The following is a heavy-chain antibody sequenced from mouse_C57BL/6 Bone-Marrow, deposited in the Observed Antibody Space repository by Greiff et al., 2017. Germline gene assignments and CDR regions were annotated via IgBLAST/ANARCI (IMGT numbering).Heavy chain of an antibody. V-gene: IGHV1-81*01. CDR3: ARTGGNQDRCFDV. CDR1: GYTFTSYG. CDR2: IYPRSGNT. D-gene: IGHD1-1*02. J-gene: IGHJ1*03. Sequence: VKLMESGAELARPGASVKLSCKASGYTFTSYGISWVKQRTGQGLEWIGEIYPRSGNTYYNEKFKGKATLTADKSSSTAYMELRSLPSEDSAVYFCARTGGNQDRCFDVWGTGTTVTVSS.